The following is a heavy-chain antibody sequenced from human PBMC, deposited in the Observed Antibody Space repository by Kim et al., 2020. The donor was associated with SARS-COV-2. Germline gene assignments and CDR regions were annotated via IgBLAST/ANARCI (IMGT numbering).Heavy chain of an antibody. CDR1: GFTVSSNY. CDR2: IYSGGST. D-gene: IGHD4-17*01. V-gene: IGHV3-53*04. Sequence: GGSLRLSCAASGFTVSSNYMSWVRQAPGKGLEWVSVIYSGGSTYYADSVKGRFTISRHNSKNTLYLQMNSLRAEDTAVYYCARWIYGDYQNWFDPWGQGTLVTVSS. CDR3: ARWIYGDYQNWFDP. J-gene: IGHJ5*02.